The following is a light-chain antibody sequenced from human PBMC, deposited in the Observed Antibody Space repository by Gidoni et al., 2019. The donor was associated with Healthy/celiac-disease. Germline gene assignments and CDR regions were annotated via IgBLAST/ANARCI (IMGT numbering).Light chain of an antibody. CDR2: DAS. CDR1: QSVTNND. CDR3: QQSGSSPYT. J-gene: IGKJ2*01. V-gene: IGKV3-20*01. Sequence: EIVLTQSPGTLSLSPGERATRSCRASQSVTNNDLAWYQQKPGQAPRLVIYDASNRATGIPDRFSGSGSGPDFTLTISRLEPEDFAVYYCQQSGSSPYTFGQGSKLEIK.